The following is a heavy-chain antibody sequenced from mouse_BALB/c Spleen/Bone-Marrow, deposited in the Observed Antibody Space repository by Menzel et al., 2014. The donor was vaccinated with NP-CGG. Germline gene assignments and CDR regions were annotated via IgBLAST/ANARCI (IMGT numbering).Heavy chain of an antibody. CDR1: GFTFNTYA. CDR3: VRLESF. CDR2: IRSKSNNYAT. V-gene: IGHV10-1*02. Sequence: EAKLVESGGGLVQPKGSLKLSCAASGFTFNTYAMNWVRQAPGKGLEWVARIRSKSNNYATYYADSVKDRFTISRDDSQSMFYLQMYNLKTQDTAMYYCVRLESFWGQGTLVSVSA. J-gene: IGHJ3*01.